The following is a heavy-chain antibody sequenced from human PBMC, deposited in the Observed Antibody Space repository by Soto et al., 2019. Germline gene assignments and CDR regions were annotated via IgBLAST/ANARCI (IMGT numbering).Heavy chain of an antibody. D-gene: IGHD3-22*01. Sequence: GESLKISCKGSGYSFTSYWISWVRQMPGKGLEWMGRIDPSDSYTNYSPSFRGHVTISADKSISTAYLQWSSLKASDTAMYYCARLLYYYDSSGYQPYFDYWGQGTLVTVSS. CDR3: ARLLYYYDSSGYQPYFDY. CDR2: IDPSDSYT. J-gene: IGHJ4*02. CDR1: GYSFTSYW. V-gene: IGHV5-10-1*01.